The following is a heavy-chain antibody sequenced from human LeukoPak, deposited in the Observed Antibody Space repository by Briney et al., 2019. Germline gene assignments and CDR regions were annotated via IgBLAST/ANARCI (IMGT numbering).Heavy chain of an antibody. J-gene: IGHJ3*02. CDR2: ISGSGST. D-gene: IGHD4-17*01. CDR1: GFTFSSYS. V-gene: IGHV3-23*01. CDR3: AKDLTYGEYAGGDAFDI. Sequence: PGGSLRLSCAGSGFTFSSYSMNWVRQAPGKGLEWVSVISGSGSTYYADSVKGRFTISRDNSKNTLYLQMNSLRAEDTAVYYCAKDLTYGEYAGGDAFDIWGQGTMVTVSS.